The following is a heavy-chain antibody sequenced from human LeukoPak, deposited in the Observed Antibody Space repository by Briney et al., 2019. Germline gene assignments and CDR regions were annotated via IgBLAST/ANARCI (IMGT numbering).Heavy chain of an antibody. Sequence: GASVKVSCKASGYTFTSYGISWVRQAPGQGLEWMGWISAYNGNTNYAQKLQGRVTMTTDTSTSTAYMELRSLRSDDTAVYYCARDPPDYYDSSGYYTPDGYWGQGTLVTVSS. CDR1: GYTFTSYG. V-gene: IGHV1-18*01. CDR2: ISAYNGNT. CDR3: ARDPPDYYDSSGYYTPDGY. D-gene: IGHD3-22*01. J-gene: IGHJ4*02.